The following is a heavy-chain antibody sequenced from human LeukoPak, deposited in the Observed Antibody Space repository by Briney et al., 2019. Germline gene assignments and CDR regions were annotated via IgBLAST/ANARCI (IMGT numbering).Heavy chain of an antibody. D-gene: IGHD3-16*02. CDR1: GYTFTGYY. CDR3: ARSGLGPYFLPSPGDYVWGSYRHPFDY. V-gene: IGHV1-2*02. Sequence: ASVKVSCKASGYTFTGYYMHWVRQAPGQGLEWLGWINPNSGGTNYAQKFQGRVTMTRDTSISTAYMELSRLRSDDTAVYYCARSGLGPYFLPSPGDYVWGSYRHPFDYWGQGTLVTVSS. J-gene: IGHJ4*02. CDR2: INPNSGGT.